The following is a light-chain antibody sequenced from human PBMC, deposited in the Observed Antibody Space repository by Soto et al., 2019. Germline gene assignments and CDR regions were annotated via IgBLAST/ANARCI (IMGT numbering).Light chain of an antibody. J-gene: IGKJ1*01. CDR3: QQYSSYWT. V-gene: IGKV1-5*03. CDR2: KTS. CDR1: QSISTW. Sequence: DILMTQSPSFLSASIGDIVTITCRASQSISTWVAWYQQKPGKAPKLLIYKTSSLESGVPSRFRGSGSGTEFTLTISGLQPEDFASYYCQQYSSYWTFGQGTKVDI.